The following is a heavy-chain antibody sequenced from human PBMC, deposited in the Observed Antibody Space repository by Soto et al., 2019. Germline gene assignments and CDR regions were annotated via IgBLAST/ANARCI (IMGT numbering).Heavy chain of an antibody. J-gene: IGHJ4*02. Sequence: GGSLSLSCVASVFTFSSYGMHWVRQAPGQGLEWVAVISYDGSNKYYADSVKGRFTISRDNSKNTLYLQMNSLRAEDTAVYYCAKEVDSSSWYPNYFDYWGQGALVTVSS. CDR1: VFTFSSYG. V-gene: IGHV3-30*18. D-gene: IGHD6-13*01. CDR3: AKEVDSSSWYPNYFDY. CDR2: ISYDGSNK.